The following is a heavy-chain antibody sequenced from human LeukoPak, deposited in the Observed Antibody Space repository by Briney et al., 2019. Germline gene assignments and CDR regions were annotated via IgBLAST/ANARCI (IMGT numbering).Heavy chain of an antibody. CDR3: ARSLWFGELLRALLGY. J-gene: IGHJ4*02. CDR2: INPSGGST. Sequence: GASVKVSCKASGYTFTSYYMHWVRQAPGQGLEWMGIINPSGGSTSYAQKFQGRVTMTRDTSTSTVYMELSSLRSEDTAVYYCARSLWFGELLRALLGYWGQGTLVTVPS. CDR1: GYTFTSYY. D-gene: IGHD3-10*01. V-gene: IGHV1-46*01.